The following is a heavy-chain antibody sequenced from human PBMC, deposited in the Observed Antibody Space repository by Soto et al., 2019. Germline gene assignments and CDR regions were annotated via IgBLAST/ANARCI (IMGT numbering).Heavy chain of an antibody. CDR2: IYYSGST. J-gene: IGHJ5*02. CDR1: GGSISSSSYY. V-gene: IGHV4-39*01. CDR3: AGDCHDFWSENWFDP. D-gene: IGHD3-3*01. Sequence: TSETLSLTCTVSGGSISSSSYYWGWIRQPPGKGLEWIGSIYYSGSTYYNPSLKSRVTISVDTSKNQFSLKLSSVTAADTAVYYCAGDCHDFWSENWFDPWGQGTLVTVSS.